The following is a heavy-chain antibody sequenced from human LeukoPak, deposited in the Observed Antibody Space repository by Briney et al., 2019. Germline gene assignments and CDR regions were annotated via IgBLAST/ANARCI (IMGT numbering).Heavy chain of an antibody. CDR1: GFTFSSYG. CDR2: INNVASHI. CDR3: TRDATYYLRYGYFDY. J-gene: IGHJ4*02. V-gene: IGHV3-21*01. D-gene: IGHD2/OR15-2a*01. Sequence: PGGSLRPSCAASGFTFSSYGMHWVRQAPGKGLEWVSSINNVASHIYYAGSVRGRFTISRDNAKNSVYLQMNSLRAEDTAVYYCTRDATYYLRYGYFDYWGQGTLVTVSS.